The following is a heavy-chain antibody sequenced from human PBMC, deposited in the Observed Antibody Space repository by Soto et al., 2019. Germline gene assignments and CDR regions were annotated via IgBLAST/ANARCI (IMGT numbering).Heavy chain of an antibody. V-gene: IGHV3-11*06. D-gene: IGHD2-21*01. CDR3: ARDDGRFPGGFDY. Sequence: GSLRLSCAASGFTFSDYYISLIRQAPGKGLEWVSYISSSSSYTNYADSVKGRFTISRDNAKNSLYLQMNSLRAEDTAVYYCARDDGRFPGGFDYWGQGTLVTVSS. CDR2: ISSSSSYT. J-gene: IGHJ4*02. CDR1: GFTFSDYY.